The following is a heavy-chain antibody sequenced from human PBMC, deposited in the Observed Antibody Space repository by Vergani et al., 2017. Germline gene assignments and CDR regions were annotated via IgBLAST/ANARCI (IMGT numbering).Heavy chain of an antibody. CDR3: ARVNTETNGHLYYYYYMDV. V-gene: IGHV4-34*01. CDR2: IDHTGRP. CDR1: GGSFTSYH. D-gene: IGHD4-11*01. J-gene: IGHJ6*03. Sequence: QVQLQQWGGGLLQPSETLSLTCVVNGGSFTSYHWTWIRQSPGEGLEWVGDIDHTGRPDYNPSLKSRLTRSVDKSRNQFSLTLHSVTATDTAIYFCARVNTETNGHLYYYYYMDVWGQGTAVTVS.